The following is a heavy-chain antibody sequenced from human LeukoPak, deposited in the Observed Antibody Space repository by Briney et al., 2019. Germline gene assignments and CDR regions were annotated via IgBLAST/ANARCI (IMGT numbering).Heavy chain of an antibody. Sequence: GTSLRLSCAASGFTFSTHAMHWVRLAPGKGLEWLAVITNDGSRQYYADSVKGRFTVSRDNSKSLLFLQMESLRHDDTGIYYCAKGRRTGFVDYWGQGALVTVSS. CDR1: GFTFSTHA. J-gene: IGHJ4*02. D-gene: IGHD1-1*01. CDR2: ITNDGSRQ. CDR3: AKGRRTGFVDY. V-gene: IGHV3-30*18.